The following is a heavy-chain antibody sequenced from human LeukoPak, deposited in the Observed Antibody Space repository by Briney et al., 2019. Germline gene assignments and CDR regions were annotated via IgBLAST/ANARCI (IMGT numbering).Heavy chain of an antibody. CDR2: IKRDGSEK. V-gene: IGHV3-7*01. Sequence: GGSLRLSCAASGFTLSSYWMSWVRQAPGKGLEWVANIKRDGSEKYYVDSVKGRFTISRDNARNSLYLQMNSPRVEDTAVYYCVRDDGATKPCWGQGTLVTVSS. CDR3: VRDDGATKPC. D-gene: IGHD1-26*01. J-gene: IGHJ4*02. CDR1: GFTLSSYW.